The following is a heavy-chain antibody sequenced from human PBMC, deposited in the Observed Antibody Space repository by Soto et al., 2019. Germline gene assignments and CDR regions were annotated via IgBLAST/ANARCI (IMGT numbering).Heavy chain of an antibody. CDR1: GGSFSGYY. CDR3: ARVSSSWPYNWFDP. V-gene: IGHV4-34*01. CDR2: INHSGST. J-gene: IGHJ5*02. Sequence: QVQLQQWGAGLLKPSETLSLTCAVYGGSFSGYYWGWIRQPPGKGLEWIGEINHSGSTNYNPSLESRVTISVDTSKNQCSLKLSSVTAADTAVYYCARVSSSWPYNWFDPWGQGTLVTVSS. D-gene: IGHD6-13*01.